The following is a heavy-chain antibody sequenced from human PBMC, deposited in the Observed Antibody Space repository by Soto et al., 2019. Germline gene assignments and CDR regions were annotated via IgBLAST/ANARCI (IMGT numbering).Heavy chain of an antibody. J-gene: IGHJ4*02. D-gene: IGHD3-9*01. V-gene: IGHV5-10-1*01. Sequence: PGESLKISCKGSGYSFTSYWISWVRQMPGKGLEWMGRIEPSDSYTNYSPSFQGHVTISADKSISTAYLQWSGLKASDTAIYYCARHYNILTGYDYWGQGTLVT. CDR1: GYSFTSYW. CDR3: ARHYNILTGYDY. CDR2: IEPSDSYT.